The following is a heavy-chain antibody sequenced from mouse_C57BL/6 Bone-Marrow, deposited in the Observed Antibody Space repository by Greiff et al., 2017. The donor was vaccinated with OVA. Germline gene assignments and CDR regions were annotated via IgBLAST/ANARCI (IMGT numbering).Heavy chain of an antibody. CDR1: GISITTGNYR. CDR2: IYYSGTF. Sequence: EVQLQESGPGLVKPSQTVFLTCTVTGISITTGNYRWSWLRQFPGNKLEWIGYIYYSGTFTFNPSLTSRTTITRDTPKSQFFLEMNSLTAEDTATYDCARDKGSSYWYFDVWGTGTTVTVSS. CDR3: ARDKGSSYWYFDV. J-gene: IGHJ1*03. V-gene: IGHV3-5*01. D-gene: IGHD1-1*01.